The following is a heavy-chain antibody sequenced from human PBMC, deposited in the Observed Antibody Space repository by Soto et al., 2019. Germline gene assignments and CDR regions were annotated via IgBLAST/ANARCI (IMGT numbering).Heavy chain of an antibody. V-gene: IGHV3-30*18. CDR1: GFTFSSYG. Sequence: GGSLRLSCAASGFTFSSYGMHWVRQAPGKGLEWVAVISYDGSNKYYADSVKGRFTISRDNSKNTLYLQMNSLRAEDTAVYYCAKEAVAATCSDYWGQGTLVTVSS. CDR3: AKEAVAATCSDY. D-gene: IGHD6-19*01. J-gene: IGHJ4*02. CDR2: ISYDGSNK.